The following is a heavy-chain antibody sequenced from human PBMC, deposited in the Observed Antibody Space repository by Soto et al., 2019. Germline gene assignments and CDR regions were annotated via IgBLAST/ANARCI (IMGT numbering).Heavy chain of an antibody. J-gene: IGHJ3*02. CDR2: IIPILGIA. V-gene: IGHV1-69*08. D-gene: IGHD4-17*01. CDR3: ARDGEGIYGDYVLVGAFDI. CDR1: GGTFSSYT. Sequence: QVQLVQSGAEVKKPGSSVKVSCKASGGTFSSYTISWVRQAPGQGLEWMGRIIPILGIANYAQKFQGRVTITADKSTSTAYMELSSLRSEDTAVYYCARDGEGIYGDYVLVGAFDIWGQGTMVTVSS.